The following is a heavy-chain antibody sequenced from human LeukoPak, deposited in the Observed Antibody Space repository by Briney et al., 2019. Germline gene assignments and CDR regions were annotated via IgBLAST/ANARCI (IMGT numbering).Heavy chain of an antibody. J-gene: IGHJ3*02. D-gene: IGHD7-27*01. V-gene: IGHV1-2*02. CDR2: INPNSGGT. CDR3: AREWELGSGAFDI. CDR1: GYTFNTYG. Sequence: ASVKVSCKASGYTFNTYGFTWVRQAPGQGLEWMGWINPNSGGTNYAQKFQGRVTMTRDTSISTAYMELSRLRSDDTAVYYCAREWELGSGAFDIWGQGTMVTVSS.